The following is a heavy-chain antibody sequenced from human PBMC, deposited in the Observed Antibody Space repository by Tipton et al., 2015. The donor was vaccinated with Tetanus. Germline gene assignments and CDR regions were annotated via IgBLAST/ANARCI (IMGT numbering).Heavy chain of an antibody. D-gene: IGHD6-19*01. CDR1: GFTVSSNY. J-gene: IGHJ4*02. V-gene: IGHV3-53*01. Sequence: SLRLSCAASGFTVSSNYMSWVRQAPGKGLEWVSVIYSGGSTYYADSVKGRFTISRDNAKNSLYLQMNSLRAEDTAVYYCARDLAVAGFFFDYWGQGTLVTVSS. CDR2: IYSGGST. CDR3: ARDLAVAGFFFDY.